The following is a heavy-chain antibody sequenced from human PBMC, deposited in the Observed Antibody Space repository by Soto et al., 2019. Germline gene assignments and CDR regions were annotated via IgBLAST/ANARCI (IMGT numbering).Heavy chain of an antibody. V-gene: IGHV1-3*01. CDR1: GYTFTSYA. CDR3: ASEGLDYT. J-gene: IGHJ3*01. D-gene: IGHD2-2*02. CDR2: INAGNGNT. Sequence: QVQLVQSGAEVKKPGASGKVSCKAPGYTFTSYAMHWVRQAPGQRLEWMGWINAGNGNTTYSQKYQGRVTITRDTSASAAYMEMSSLRSEDTAVYYCASEGLDYTRGQGTMVTVSS.